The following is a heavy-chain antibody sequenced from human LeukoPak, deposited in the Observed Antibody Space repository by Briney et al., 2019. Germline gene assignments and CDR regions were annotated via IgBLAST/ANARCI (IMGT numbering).Heavy chain of an antibody. D-gene: IGHD2-21*01. CDR1: GYCFTSYW. CDR3: ARPSLAYCGGDCYSCAFDI. V-gene: IGHV5-51*01. CDR2: IYPGDSDT. Sequence: GESLKISSTGSGYCFTSYWIGGVRHMPGKGLEWMGIIYPGDSDTRYSPSFQGQVTISADKSISTAYLQWSSLKASDTAMYYCARPSLAYCGGDCYSCAFDIWGQGTMVTVSS. J-gene: IGHJ3*02.